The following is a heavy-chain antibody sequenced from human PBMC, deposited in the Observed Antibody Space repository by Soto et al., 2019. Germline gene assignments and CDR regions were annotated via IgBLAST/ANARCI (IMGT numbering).Heavy chain of an antibody. CDR1: GFTFSSYG. J-gene: IGHJ6*02. CDR2: IWYDGSNK. V-gene: IGHV3-33*01. CDR3: ARGGSSGWRGYYYYGMDV. D-gene: IGHD6-19*01. Sequence: GGSLRLSCAASGFTFSSYGMHWVRQAPGKGLEWVAVIWYDGSNKYYADSVKGRFTISRDNSKNTLYLQMNSLGAEDTAVYYCARGGSSGWRGYYYYGMDVWGQGTTVTVSS.